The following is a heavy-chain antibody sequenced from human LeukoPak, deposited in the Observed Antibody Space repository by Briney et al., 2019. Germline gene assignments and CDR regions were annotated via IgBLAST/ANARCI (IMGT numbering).Heavy chain of an antibody. CDR1: GGTFSSYA. Sequence: SVKVSCKASGGTFSSYAISWVRQAPGQGLEWMGGIIPIFGTANYAQKFQGRATITADKSTSTAYMELSSLRSEDTAVYYCARDPRTRIAVAGTGWFDPWGQGTLVTVSS. D-gene: IGHD6-19*01. J-gene: IGHJ5*02. CDR2: IIPIFGTA. CDR3: ARDPRTRIAVAGTGWFDP. V-gene: IGHV1-69*06.